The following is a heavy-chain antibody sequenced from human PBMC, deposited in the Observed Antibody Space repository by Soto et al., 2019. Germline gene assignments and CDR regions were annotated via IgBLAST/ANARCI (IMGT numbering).Heavy chain of an antibody. CDR1: GFMFKSYV. V-gene: IGHV3-30*19. D-gene: IGHD3-16*01. CDR3: ARWGTTGGFDL. J-gene: IGHJ4*02. CDR2: TSYDGNNK. Sequence: QLQLVESGGGVVQPGTSLRLSCTASGFMFKSYVMHWVRQAPGKGLEWVALTSYDGNNKYYGDSVQGRFTVSRDNSKNPLHLQMDSLRPDDAALYYCARWGTTGGFDLWGQGTLVSVSS.